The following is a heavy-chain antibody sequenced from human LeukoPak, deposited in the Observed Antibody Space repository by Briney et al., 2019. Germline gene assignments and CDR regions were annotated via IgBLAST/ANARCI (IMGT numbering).Heavy chain of an antibody. CDR2: IYHSGST. Sequence: PSETLSLTCAVSGYSISSGYYWGWIRQPPGKGLEWIGSIYHSGSTYYNPSLKSRVTISVDTFKNHFSLKLSSVTAADTAVYYCAVDSSGFTWGQGTLVTVSS. J-gene: IGHJ5*02. CDR1: GYSISSGYY. D-gene: IGHD3-22*01. CDR3: AVDSSGFT. V-gene: IGHV4-38-2*01.